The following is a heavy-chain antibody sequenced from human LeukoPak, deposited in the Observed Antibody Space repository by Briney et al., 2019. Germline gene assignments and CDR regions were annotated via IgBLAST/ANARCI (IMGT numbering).Heavy chain of an antibody. CDR1: GITVSTNH. J-gene: IGHJ4*02. CDR3: ARVEYGRGDY. D-gene: IGHD4/OR15-4a*01. Sequence: PGGSLRLSCAVSGITVSTNHVSWVRQAPGKGLVWVSVIYSGGTTYYADSVKGRFTISRDNSKDTLSLQMNSLRAEDTAVYYCARVEYGRGDYWGQGTLVTVSS. V-gene: IGHV3-66*01. CDR2: IYSGGTT.